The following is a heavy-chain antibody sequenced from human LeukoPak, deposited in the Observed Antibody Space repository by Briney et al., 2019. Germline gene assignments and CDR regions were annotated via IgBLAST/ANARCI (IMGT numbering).Heavy chain of an antibody. Sequence: GGSLRLSCAASGFSFSATWMHWVRQSPGKGLVWVARITSGGFSTTYAESVKGRFTISRDNAKNTLYLQMNSLRAEDTALYYCARVPALAAAEDYWGQGTLVTVSS. CDR1: GFSFSATW. J-gene: IGHJ4*02. CDR3: ARVPALAAAEDY. D-gene: IGHD6-13*01. CDR2: ITSGGFST. V-gene: IGHV3-74*03.